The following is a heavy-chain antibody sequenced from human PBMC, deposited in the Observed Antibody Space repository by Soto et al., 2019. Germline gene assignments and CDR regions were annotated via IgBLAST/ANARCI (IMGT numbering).Heavy chain of an antibody. CDR1: GGTFSSYA. CDR3: ATPGRELLVLGSVSFDY. J-gene: IGHJ4*02. Sequence: SVKVSCKASGGTFSSYAISWVRQAPGQGLEWMGGIIPIFGTANYAQKFQGRVTITADKSTSTAYMELSSLRSEDTAVYYCATPGRELLVLGSVSFDYWGQGTLVTVSS. CDR2: IIPIFGTA. D-gene: IGHD1-26*01. V-gene: IGHV1-69*06.